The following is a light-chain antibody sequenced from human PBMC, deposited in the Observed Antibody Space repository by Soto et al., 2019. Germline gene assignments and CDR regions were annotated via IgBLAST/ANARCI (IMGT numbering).Light chain of an antibody. CDR2: GAS. CDR3: HQYDGAPHT. CDR1: QSVSNNY. Sequence: EIVLTQSPGTLSSSPGERATLSCRASQSVSNNYLAWYRQKPGQAPRLLIFGASIRATGIPDRFSGSGSGTDFTLTISRLEPEDFAVFYCHQYDGAPHTFGQGTKVDIK. V-gene: IGKV3-20*01. J-gene: IGKJ2*01.